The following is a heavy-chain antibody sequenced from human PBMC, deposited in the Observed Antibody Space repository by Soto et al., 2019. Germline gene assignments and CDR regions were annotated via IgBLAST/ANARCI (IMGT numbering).Heavy chain of an antibody. CDR1: GFSFSTYS. CDR2: ISGRGDST. D-gene: IGHD2-8*01. Sequence: EVQLLESGGGLVQPGGSLRLSCADSGFSFSTYSMSWVRQAPGKGLEWVSAISGRGDSTYHADSVKGRFTISRDNSKNTLYLQMNSLRAEDTAVYYCAKVAVCTRTTCPDWFDPWGQGILVTVSS. J-gene: IGHJ5*02. V-gene: IGHV3-23*01. CDR3: AKVAVCTRTTCPDWFDP.